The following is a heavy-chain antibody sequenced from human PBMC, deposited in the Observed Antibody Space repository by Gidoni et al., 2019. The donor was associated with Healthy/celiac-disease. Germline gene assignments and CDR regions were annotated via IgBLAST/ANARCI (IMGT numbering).Heavy chain of an antibody. CDR3: ARLDFGSYGITNKGSIDY. CDR1: GYSFTSYW. D-gene: IGHD1-26*01. CDR2: IDPSDSYT. Sequence: EVQLVQSGAEVKKPGESLRISCKGSGYSFTSYWISWVRQMPGKGLEWMGRIDPSDSYTNYSPSFQGHVTISADKSISTAYLQWSSLKASDTAMYYCARLDFGSYGITNKGSIDYWGQGTLVTVSS. V-gene: IGHV5-10-1*03. J-gene: IGHJ4*02.